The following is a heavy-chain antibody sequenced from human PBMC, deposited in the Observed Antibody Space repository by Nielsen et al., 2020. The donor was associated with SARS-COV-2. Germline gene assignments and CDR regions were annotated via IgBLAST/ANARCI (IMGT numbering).Heavy chain of an antibody. D-gene: IGHD6-13*01. CDR2: ISWNGGDT. V-gene: IGHV3-20*04. Sequence: GESLKISCAAAGFRLDDYGMIWVRQAPGKGLEWVAGISWNGGDTNYADSVKGRFTVSRDNSKSMVYLQMHSLRVEDSALYYCAKVAPTYIAAAAANYWGQGIVVTVSS. J-gene: IGHJ4*02. CDR1: GFRLDDYG. CDR3: AKVAPTYIAAAAANY.